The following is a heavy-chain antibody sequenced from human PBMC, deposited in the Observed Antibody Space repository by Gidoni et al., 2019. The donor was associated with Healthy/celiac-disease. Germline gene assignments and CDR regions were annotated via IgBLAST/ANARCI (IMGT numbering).Heavy chain of an antibody. CDR3: AKDFPGSGGSGDAFDI. V-gene: IGHV3-30*18. D-gene: IGHD2-15*01. CDR2: ISYDGSNK. J-gene: IGHJ3*02. Sequence: QVQLVESGGGVVQPGRSLRLSCAASGFTFSSYGMHWVRQAPGKGLEWVAVISYDGSNKYYADSVKGRFTISRDNSKNTLYLQMNSLRAEDTAVYYCAKDFPGSGGSGDAFDIWGQGTMVTVSS. CDR1: GFTFSSYG.